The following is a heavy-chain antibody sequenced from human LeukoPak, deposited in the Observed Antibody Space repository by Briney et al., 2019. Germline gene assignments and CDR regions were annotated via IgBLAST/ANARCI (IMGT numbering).Heavy chain of an antibody. J-gene: IGHJ6*03. CDR1: GGSISSYY. Sequence: PSETLSLTCTVSGGSISSYYWSWIRQPPGKGLEWIGYIYYSGSTNYNPSLKSRVTISVDTSKNQISLKLSSVTAADTAVYYCARVVTPYYYYYYMDVWGKGTTVTVSS. D-gene: IGHD2-21*02. CDR2: IYYSGST. V-gene: IGHV4-59*01. CDR3: ARVVTPYYYYYYMDV.